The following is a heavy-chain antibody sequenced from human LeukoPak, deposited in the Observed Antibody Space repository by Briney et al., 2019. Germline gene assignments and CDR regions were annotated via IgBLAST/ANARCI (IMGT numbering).Heavy chain of an antibody. CDR3: ARFMTTDNWFDP. V-gene: IGHV4-34*01. CDR1: GGSFSGYY. CDR2: INHSGST. Sequence: ASGTLSLTCAVYGGSFSGYYWSWIRQPPGKGLEWIGEINHSGSTNYNPSLKSRVTISVDTSKNQFSLKLSSVTAADTAVYYCARFMTTDNWFDPWGQGTLVTVSS. J-gene: IGHJ5*02. D-gene: IGHD3-16*01.